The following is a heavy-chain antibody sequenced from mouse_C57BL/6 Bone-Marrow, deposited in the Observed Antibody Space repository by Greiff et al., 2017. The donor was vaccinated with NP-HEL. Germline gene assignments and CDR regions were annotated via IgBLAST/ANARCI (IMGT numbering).Heavy chain of an antibody. CDR3: TYGNYYDARDY. V-gene: IGHV1-5*01. Sequence: SGTVLARPGASVKMSCKTSGYTFTSYWMHWVKQRPGQGLEWIGDIYPGNSDTSYNQKFKGKATLTAVTSASTAYMELSSRTNEDSAVYYCTYGNYYDARDYWGQGTSVTVSS. CDR2: IYPGNSDT. D-gene: IGHD2-1*01. CDR1: GYTFTSYW. J-gene: IGHJ4*01.